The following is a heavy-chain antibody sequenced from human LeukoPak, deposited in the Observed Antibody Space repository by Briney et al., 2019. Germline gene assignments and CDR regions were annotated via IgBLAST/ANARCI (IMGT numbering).Heavy chain of an antibody. CDR3: ARGGSSATCYHGIGWFDP. Sequence: ASVKVSCKASGYTFTNYGINWVRQAPGQGLEWMGWISAYNDNTNYAQKLQGRVTMTTDTSTSTAYIELRSLRSDDTAVYYCARGGSSATCYHGIGWFDPWGQGTLVTVSS. CDR2: ISAYNDNT. V-gene: IGHV1-18*01. J-gene: IGHJ5*02. D-gene: IGHD2-2*01. CDR1: GYTFTNYG.